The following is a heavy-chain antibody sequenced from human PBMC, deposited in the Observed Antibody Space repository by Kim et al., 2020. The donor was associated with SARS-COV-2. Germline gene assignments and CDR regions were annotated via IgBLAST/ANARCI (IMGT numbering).Heavy chain of an antibody. Sequence: GGSLRLSCAASGFTFSSYNMNWVRQAPGKGLEWVSSISSSSNYIYYTDSVKGRFTISRDNAKNSLYLQMNSLRAEDTAVYYCARVCSGGSCYSYYGMDVWGQGTTVTVSS. V-gene: IGHV3-21*01. D-gene: IGHD2-15*01. J-gene: IGHJ6*02. CDR3: ARVCSGGSCYSYYGMDV. CDR2: ISSSSNYI. CDR1: GFTFSSYN.